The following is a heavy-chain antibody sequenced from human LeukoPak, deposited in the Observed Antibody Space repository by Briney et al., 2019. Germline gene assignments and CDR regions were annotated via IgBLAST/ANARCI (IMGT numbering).Heavy chain of an antibody. D-gene: IGHD3-22*01. CDR3: ARHYDSNSYGPGY. CDR2: ISSSSSYI. Sequence: GGSLRLSCAASGFTFSSYSLNWVRQAPGKGLEWASSISSSSSYIYCADSVKGRFTTSRDNAKNSLYLQMNSLRAEDTAVYYCARHYDSNSYGPGYWGQGTLVTVSS. V-gene: IGHV3-21*01. J-gene: IGHJ4*02. CDR1: GFTFSSYS.